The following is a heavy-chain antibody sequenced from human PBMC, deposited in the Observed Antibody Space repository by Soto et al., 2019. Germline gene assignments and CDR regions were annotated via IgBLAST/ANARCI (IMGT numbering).Heavy chain of an antibody. CDR2: IYYSGST. J-gene: IGHJ5*02. Sequence: QLQLQESGPGLVKPSETLSLTCTVSGGSISSSSYYWGWIRQPPGKGLEWIGSIYYSGSTYDNPSLKVPATISVDTSKNQFSLKLSSVTAADTAVYYCARPGYSSGWFNWFDPWGQGTLVTVSS. V-gene: IGHV4-39*01. CDR3: ARPGYSSGWFNWFDP. D-gene: IGHD6-19*01. CDR1: GGSISSSSYY.